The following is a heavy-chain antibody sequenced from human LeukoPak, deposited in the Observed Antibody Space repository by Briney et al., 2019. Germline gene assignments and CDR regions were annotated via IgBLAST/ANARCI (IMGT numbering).Heavy chain of an antibody. Sequence: GASVKVSCKASGGTFSSYAISWVRQAPGQGLEWMGGIIPIFGTANYAQKFQGRVTITADESTSTAYMELSSLRSEDTAVYYCARNPIAAAGLFDYWGQGTLVTVSS. J-gene: IGHJ4*02. V-gene: IGHV1-69*13. CDR1: GGTFSSYA. CDR3: ARNPIAAAGLFDY. D-gene: IGHD6-13*01. CDR2: IIPIFGTA.